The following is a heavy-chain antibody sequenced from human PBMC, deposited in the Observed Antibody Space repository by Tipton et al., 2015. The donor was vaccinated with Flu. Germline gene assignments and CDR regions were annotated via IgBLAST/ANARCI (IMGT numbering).Heavy chain of an antibody. CDR1: GGSISSYY. D-gene: IGHD3-10*01. Sequence: TLSLTCTVSGGSISSYYWSWIRQPPGKGLEWIGYIYYSGSTNYNPSLKSRVTISVDTSKNQFSLKLSSVTAADTAVYYCARGQILLWFGEEFDGMDVWGQGTTVTVSS. V-gene: IGHV4-59*01. CDR3: ARGQILLWFGEEFDGMDV. J-gene: IGHJ6*02. CDR2: IYYSGST.